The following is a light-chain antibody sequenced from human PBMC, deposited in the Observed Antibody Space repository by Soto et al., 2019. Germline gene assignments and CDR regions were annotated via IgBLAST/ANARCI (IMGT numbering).Light chain of an antibody. J-gene: IGKJ4*01. CDR2: DTS. V-gene: IGKV3D-15*01. CDR3: QRYSNWPLT. CDR1: QVIGYS. Sequence: EIVLTQSPATLSVSPGEGVTLSCSASQVIGYSLAWYQQKPGQPPRLLNYDTSNRATGVPARFSGSWSGTEFTLTISSLQTEDFAIYYCQRYSNWPLTFGGGTKVEIK.